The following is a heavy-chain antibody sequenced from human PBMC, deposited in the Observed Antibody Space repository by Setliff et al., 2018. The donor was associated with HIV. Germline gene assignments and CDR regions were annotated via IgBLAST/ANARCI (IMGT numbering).Heavy chain of an antibody. J-gene: IGHJ3*02. CDR1: GDAFIDYY. Sequence: ASVKVSCKASGDAFIDYYIHWVRQAPGQGLEWMGWINPNSGGTNYAQKFQGRVTMTRDTSISTAFMDLSRLRSDDTAVYYCATDSGVVPPRTLDIWGQGTVVTVSS. CDR2: INPNSGGT. V-gene: IGHV1-2*02. CDR3: ATDSGVVPPRTLDI. D-gene: IGHD3-16*01.